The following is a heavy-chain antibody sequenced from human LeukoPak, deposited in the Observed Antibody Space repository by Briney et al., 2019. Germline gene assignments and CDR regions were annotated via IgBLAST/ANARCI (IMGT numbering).Heavy chain of an antibody. CDR1: GGSFSSYY. D-gene: IGHD2-2*01. Sequence: SQTLSLTCAVYGGSFSSYYWSWIRQPPGKGLEWIGEINHSGNTNYNPSLKSRVTISVDSSKDQFSLKLSSVTAADTAVYYCARGPYASDAGYWGQGTLVTVSS. CDR2: INHSGNT. CDR3: ARGPYASDAGY. V-gene: IGHV4-34*01. J-gene: IGHJ4*02.